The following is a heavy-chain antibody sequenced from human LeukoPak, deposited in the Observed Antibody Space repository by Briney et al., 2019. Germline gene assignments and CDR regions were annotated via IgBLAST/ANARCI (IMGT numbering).Heavy chain of an antibody. J-gene: IGHJ4*02. D-gene: IGHD3-10*01. CDR3: ARDLYYGSGNRY. Sequence: SGGSLRLSCAASGFTFSGSAMHWVRQASGKGLEWVSYISSSGSTIYYADSVKGRFTISRDNAKNSLYLQMNSLRAEDTAVYYCARDLYYGSGNRYWGQGTLVTVSS. CDR2: ISSSGSTI. CDR1: GFTFSGSA. V-gene: IGHV3-48*03.